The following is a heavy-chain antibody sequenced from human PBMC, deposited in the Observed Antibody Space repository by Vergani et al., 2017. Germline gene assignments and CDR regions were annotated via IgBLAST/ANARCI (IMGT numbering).Heavy chain of an antibody. J-gene: IGHJ6*02. CDR1: GGSISSGDYY. Sequence: QVQLQESGPGLVKPSQTLSLTCTVSGGSISSGDYYWSWIRQPPGKGLEWVGYIYYSGSTYYNPSLKSRVTISVDTSKNQFSLKLSSVTAADTAVYYCARAISFPITMRAGFMDVWGQGTTVTVSS. CDR3: ARAISFPITMRAGFMDV. CDR2: IYYSGST. D-gene: IGHD3-10*01. V-gene: IGHV4-30-4*01.